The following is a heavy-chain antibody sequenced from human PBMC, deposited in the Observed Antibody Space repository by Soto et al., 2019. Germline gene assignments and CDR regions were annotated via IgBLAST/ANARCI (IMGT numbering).Heavy chain of an antibody. D-gene: IGHD4-17*01. Sequence: GASVKVSCKTPGYTFTRYNIHWVRQAPGQRLEWMGWINVNSGGTNYAQKFQGRVTMTRDTSTSTVYMELSSLRSEDTAVYYCARDGWPPTIGPQKTTVKATKNYGMDVWGQGTTVTVSS. CDR2: INVNSGGT. CDR1: GYTFTRYN. CDR3: ARDGWPPTIGPQKTTVKATKNYGMDV. J-gene: IGHJ6*02. V-gene: IGHV1-2*02.